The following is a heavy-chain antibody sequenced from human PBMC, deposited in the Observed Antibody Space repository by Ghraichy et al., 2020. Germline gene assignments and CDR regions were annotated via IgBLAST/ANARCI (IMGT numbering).Heavy chain of an antibody. CDR2: LTETSGGT. D-gene: IGHD5-12*01. Sequence: GESLNISCAVSGFTFSSYAMSWVRQAPGKGLEWVSSLTETSGGTVYADSVKGRFSISRDNSKNTVFLQMNSLRVDDTAVYYCARRADTRGFYPKTYHFDYWGQGTLVTVSS. CDR3: ARRADTRGFYPKTYHFDY. CDR1: GFTFSSYA. V-gene: IGHV3-23*01. J-gene: IGHJ4*02.